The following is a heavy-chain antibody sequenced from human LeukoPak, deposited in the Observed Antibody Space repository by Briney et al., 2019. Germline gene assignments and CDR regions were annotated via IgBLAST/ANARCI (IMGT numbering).Heavy chain of an antibody. CDR3: ARLSVIVGAALEYYYYYMDV. CDR1: GGSISSYY. J-gene: IGHJ6*03. Sequence: SETLSLICTVSGGSISSYYWSWIRQPPGKRLEWVGESNDSGGTNYNPSLKSRVTISADKSKNQVSLMLTSVTAADTAVYYCARLSVIVGAALEYYYYYMDVWGQGTTVTVSS. CDR2: SNDSGGT. D-gene: IGHD1-26*01. V-gene: IGHV4-34*01.